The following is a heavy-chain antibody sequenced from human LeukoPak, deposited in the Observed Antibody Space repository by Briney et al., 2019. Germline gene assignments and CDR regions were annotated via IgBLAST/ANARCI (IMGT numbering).Heavy chain of an antibody. Sequence: PSETLSLTCTVSGGSLSSSSYYWGWLRQPPGRGLEWIGSIYYSGSTYYNPSLKSRVTISVDTSKNQFSLKLSSVTAADTAVYYCASRGYSYGRYYYYGMDVWGQGTTVTVSS. CDR2: IYYSGST. V-gene: IGHV4-39*01. D-gene: IGHD5-18*01. CDR3: ASRGYSYGRYYYYGMDV. J-gene: IGHJ6*02. CDR1: GGSLSSSSYY.